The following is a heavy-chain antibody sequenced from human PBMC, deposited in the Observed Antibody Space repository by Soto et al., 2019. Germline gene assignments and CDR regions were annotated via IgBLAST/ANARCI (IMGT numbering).Heavy chain of an antibody. J-gene: IGHJ4*02. CDR1: GFTFSTYW. CDR3: ARGGSESDY. Sequence: EVQLVESGGGLVQPGGSLRLSCAASGFTFSTYWMTWVRQAPGKGLEWEANIKEDGSDKNYVDSVKGRFTISRDNAKNSLYLQMNSLRVEDTALYYCARGGSESDYWGQGTLVIVSS. V-gene: IGHV3-7*01. CDR2: IKEDGSDK.